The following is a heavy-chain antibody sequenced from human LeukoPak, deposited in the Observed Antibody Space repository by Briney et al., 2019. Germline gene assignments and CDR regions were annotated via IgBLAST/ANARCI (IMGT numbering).Heavy chain of an antibody. CDR1: GYSISSGYY. CDR3: AKITPGDYARERFNWFDP. CDR2: IYHSGST. V-gene: IGHV4-38-2*02. D-gene: IGHD4-17*01. Sequence: SETLSLTCTVSGYSISSGYYWGYWGWIRQPPGKGLEWIGSIYHSGSTNYNPSFKSRVTISVDTSKNQFSLKLSSVTAADTAVYYCAKITPGDYARERFNWFDPWGQGTLVTVSS. J-gene: IGHJ5*02.